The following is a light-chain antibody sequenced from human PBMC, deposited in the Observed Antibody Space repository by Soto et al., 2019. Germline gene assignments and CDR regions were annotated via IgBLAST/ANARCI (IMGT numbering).Light chain of an antibody. Sequence: EIMMTQSPATLSVSPGERATLSCRASQSVSSDLAWYQEKPGQAPRLLIYGASTRATGIPARLSGSGSGTEFTLTISSLRSEDFAVYYCQQYKNWPWTFGQGTKVDIK. CDR2: GAS. CDR1: QSVSSD. J-gene: IGKJ1*01. V-gene: IGKV3-15*01. CDR3: QQYKNWPWT.